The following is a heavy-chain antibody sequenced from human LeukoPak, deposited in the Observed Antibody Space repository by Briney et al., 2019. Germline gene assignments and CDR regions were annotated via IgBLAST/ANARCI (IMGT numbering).Heavy chain of an antibody. V-gene: IGHV1-3*01. D-gene: IGHD3-10*01. J-gene: IGHJ4*02. Sequence: GASVKVSCKASGYTFTNYPIHWVRQAPGQRLEWMAWTNAGNGNTKYSQKFQGRVTITRDTSASTAYMELSSLRSEDTAVYYCATWFGEPRIDYWGQGTLVTVSS. CDR2: TNAGNGNT. CDR1: GYTFTNYP. CDR3: ATWFGEPRIDY.